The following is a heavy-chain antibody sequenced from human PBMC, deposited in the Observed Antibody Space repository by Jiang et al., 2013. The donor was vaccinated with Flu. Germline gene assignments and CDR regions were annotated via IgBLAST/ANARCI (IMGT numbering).Heavy chain of an antibody. CDR3: ANSRGRVVVIITFSY. CDR2: ISGSGGST. CDR1: GFTFSSYA. J-gene: IGHJ4*02. V-gene: IGHV3-23*01. D-gene: IGHD3-22*01. Sequence: QLLESGGGLVQPGGSLRLSCAASGFTFSSYAMSWVRQAPGKGLEWVSAISGSGGSTYYADSVKGRFTISRDNSKNTLYLQMNSLRAEDTAVYYCANSRGRVVVIITFSYWGQGTLVTVSS.